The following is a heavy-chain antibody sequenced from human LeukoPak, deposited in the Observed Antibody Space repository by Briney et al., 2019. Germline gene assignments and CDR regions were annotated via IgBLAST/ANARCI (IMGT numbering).Heavy chain of an antibody. CDR2: LSSNGGST. CDR1: GFTFSSYA. J-gene: IGHJ4*02. Sequence: GGSLRLSCAASGFTFSSYAMHWVRQAPGKGLEYVSALSSNGGSTHYANSVKGRFTMSRDNSKNTLYLQMRRLRAEDMAVYYCARGGPVPDIIVVPAALWYWGQGTLVTVSS. V-gene: IGHV3-64*01. D-gene: IGHD2-2*01. CDR3: ARGGPVPDIIVVPAALWY.